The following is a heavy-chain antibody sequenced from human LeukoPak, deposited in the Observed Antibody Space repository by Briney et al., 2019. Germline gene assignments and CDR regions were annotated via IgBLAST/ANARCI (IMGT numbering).Heavy chain of an antibody. CDR3: AKDRGGNYLFYLDY. Sequence: GGSLRLSCAASGFTFSSYAMNWVRQAPGKGLEWVSGISGSGGSTYYADSVKGRFTISRDNSKNTLYLQMNSLRAEDTAVYYCAKDRGGNYLFYLDYWGQGTLVTVSS. D-gene: IGHD1-26*01. V-gene: IGHV3-23*01. CDR1: GFTFSSYA. J-gene: IGHJ4*02. CDR2: ISGSGGST.